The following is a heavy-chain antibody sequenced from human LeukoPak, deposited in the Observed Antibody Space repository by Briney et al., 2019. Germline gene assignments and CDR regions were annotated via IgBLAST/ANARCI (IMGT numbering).Heavy chain of an antibody. CDR2: IYSGGST. D-gene: IGHD3-10*01. J-gene: IGHJ6*03. V-gene: IGHV3-53*01. CDR1: GFTVSSNY. CDR3: ARVRITMVRGVIIYYYYYMDV. Sequence: HPGGSLRLSCAASGFTVSSNYMSWVRQAPGKGLEWVSVIYSGGSTYYADSVKGRFTISRDNSKNTLYLQMNSLRAEDTAVYYCARVRITMVRGVIIYYYYYMDVWGKGTTVTISS.